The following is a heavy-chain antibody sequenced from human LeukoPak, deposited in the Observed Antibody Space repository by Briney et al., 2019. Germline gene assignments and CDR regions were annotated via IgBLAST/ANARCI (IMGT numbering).Heavy chain of an antibody. J-gene: IGHJ4*02. CDR1: EFTFSSYW. CDR2: IKQDGGQI. CDR3: ARLGARQMLEY. D-gene: IGHD4-17*01. V-gene: IGHV3-7*01. Sequence: GGSLRLSCAASEFTFSSYWMSWVRQAPGKGLEWVANIKQDGGQIYYLDSVKGRFTVSRDNAKNSLYLQMNSLRAEDTAVYYCARLGARQMLEYWGQGTLVTVSS.